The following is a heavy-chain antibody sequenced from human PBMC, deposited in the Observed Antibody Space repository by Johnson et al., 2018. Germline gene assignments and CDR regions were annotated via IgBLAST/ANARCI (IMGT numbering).Heavy chain of an antibody. J-gene: IGHJ4*02. CDR3: ARTVGQLAPFDC. D-gene: IGHD6-6*01. V-gene: IGHV4-59*01. CDR1: RDSISTTSY. Sequence: QVQLQESGPGLVKPSETLSLICSVSRDSISTTSYWSWIRQPPGKGLEYIGYVSYSGSTSYNSSLKRRAIISVDMSKSQVSLKLNSVTAADTAVYYCARTVGQLAPFDCWGQGTLVTVSS. CDR2: VSYSGST.